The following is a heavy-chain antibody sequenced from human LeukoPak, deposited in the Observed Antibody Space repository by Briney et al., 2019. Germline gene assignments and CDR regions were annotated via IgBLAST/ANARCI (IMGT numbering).Heavy chain of an antibody. CDR1: GFTFSSYW. Sequence: GGSLRLSCAASGFTFSSYWMHWVRQVPGKGLVWVSRINSGGSSTSYADSVKGRFTISRDNAKNTLYLQMNSLRAEDTAVYYCARRYCSGGSCYVDYWGQGTLVTVSS. D-gene: IGHD2-15*01. CDR2: INSGGSST. CDR3: ARRYCSGGSCYVDY. V-gene: IGHV3-74*01. J-gene: IGHJ4*02.